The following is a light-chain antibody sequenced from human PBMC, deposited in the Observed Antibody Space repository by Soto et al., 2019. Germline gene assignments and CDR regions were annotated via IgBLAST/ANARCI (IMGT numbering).Light chain of an antibody. CDR2: ESS. Sequence: QSVLTQPASVSGSPGQSITISCTGTSSDVGSYNLVSWYQQHPGKAPKLMIYESSKRPSGVSNRFSGSKSGNTASLTISGLQAEDEAYYYCCSYAGSTYVFGTGTKLTVL. J-gene: IGLJ1*01. V-gene: IGLV2-23*01. CDR3: CSYAGSTYV. CDR1: SSDVGSYNL.